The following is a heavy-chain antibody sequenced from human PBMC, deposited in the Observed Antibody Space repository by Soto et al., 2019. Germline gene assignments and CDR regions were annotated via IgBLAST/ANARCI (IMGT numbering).Heavy chain of an antibody. D-gene: IGHD2-15*01. CDR3: ARGFDIGKFYAFES. J-gene: IGHJ4*02. CDR1: GDSIMRDSYY. Sequence: QVQLQESGPGLVKPSQTLSLTCTVSGDSIMRDSYYWNGIRRHPGKGLEWIGYIYYYGTTAYNPSLKTRVTISPDTSKHQFSLNLSSVTAADTAVYYCARGFDIGKFYAFESWGRGTQVTVSS. V-gene: IGHV4-31*03. CDR2: IYYYGTT.